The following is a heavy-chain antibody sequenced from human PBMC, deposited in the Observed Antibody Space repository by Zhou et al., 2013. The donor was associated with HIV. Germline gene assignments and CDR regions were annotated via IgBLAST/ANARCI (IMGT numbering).Heavy chain of an antibody. Sequence: QVQLVQSGAELKKPGSSVKVSCKASGGTFSSYAISWVRQAPGQGLEWMGRIIPMFGTVNYTQKFQGRVTITADESTKTAYTELSSLRSEDTAIYYCARSAFYGDQDYHYSDVMDVWGQGTTVIVSS. CDR1: GGTFSSYA. J-gene: IGHJ6*01. CDR2: IIPMFGTV. V-gene: IGHV1-69*13. CDR3: ARSAFYGDQDYHYSDVMDV. D-gene: IGHD4-17*01.